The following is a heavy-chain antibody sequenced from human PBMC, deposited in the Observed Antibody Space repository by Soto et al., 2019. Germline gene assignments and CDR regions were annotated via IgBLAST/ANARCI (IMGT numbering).Heavy chain of an antibody. V-gene: IGHV3-30-3*01. J-gene: IGHJ6*02. D-gene: IGHD3-22*01. CDR3: ARAQGGYYDSSPMDV. CDR1: GFTFSSYA. CDR2: ISYDGSNK. Sequence: PGGSLRLSCAASGFTFSSYAMHWVRQAPGKGLEWVAVISYDGSNKYYADSVKGRFTISRDNSKNTLYLQMNSLRAEDTAVYYCARAQGGYYDSSPMDVWGQGTTVTVSS.